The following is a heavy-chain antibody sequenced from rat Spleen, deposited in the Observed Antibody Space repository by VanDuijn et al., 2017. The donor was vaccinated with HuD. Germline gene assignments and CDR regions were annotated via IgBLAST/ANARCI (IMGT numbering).Heavy chain of an antibody. CDR1: GLSLTSNS. V-gene: IGHV2-63*01. D-gene: IGHD3-1*01. J-gene: IGHJ2*01. CDR2: MTYNGDT. Sequence: QVQLKESGPGLVQPSQTLSLTCTVSGLSLTSNSVSWIRQPPGKGLEWMGRMTYNGDTSYNSALISRLSISRDTSKNQVFLKMNSLQTDDTGTYYCTIHPRYWGQGVMVTVSS. CDR3: TIHPRY.